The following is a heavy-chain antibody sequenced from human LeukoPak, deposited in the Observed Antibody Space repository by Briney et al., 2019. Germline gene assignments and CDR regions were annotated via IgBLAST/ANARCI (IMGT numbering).Heavy chain of an antibody. D-gene: IGHD3-3*01. CDR3: AKDDYDFWSCYYIGFDY. J-gene: IGHJ4*02. CDR2: ISGSGGST. CDR1: GFTFSSNA. Sequence: GGSVRLSCAASGFTFSSNAMSWVRQAPGKGLEWVSAISGSGGSTYYAESVKGRFTISRVNSKNTLYLQMNSLRAEDTAVYYCAKDDYDFWSCYYIGFDYWGQGTLVTVSS. V-gene: IGHV3-23*01.